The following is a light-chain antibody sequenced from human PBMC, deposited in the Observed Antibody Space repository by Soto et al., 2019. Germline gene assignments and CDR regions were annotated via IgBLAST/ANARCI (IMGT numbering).Light chain of an antibody. CDR3: QQYAPSPAIT. V-gene: IGKV3D-11*01. CDR1: QGVSIY. CDR2: DAS. Sequence: VLTQSPTTLSLSPGDRATLSCSASQGVSIYLAWYQQKPGQAPRLLIYDASNRATGIPAKFSGSGSGTDFTLTISRLEPEDVAVYYCQQYAPSPAITFCQGRRPAI. J-gene: IGKJ5*01.